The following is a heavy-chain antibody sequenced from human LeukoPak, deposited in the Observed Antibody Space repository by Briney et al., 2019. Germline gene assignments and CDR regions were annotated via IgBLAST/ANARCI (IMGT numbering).Heavy chain of an antibody. Sequence: GGSLRLSCAASGFSFSSYAMNWVRQAPGKGLEWVSSLTANGESTYYADSVKGRFTISRDNSKNTLYLQINSLRAEDTAVYYCAKDRRDGYRKFMVIADYWGQGTLVTVSS. V-gene: IGHV3-23*01. CDR1: GFSFSSYA. CDR3: AKDRRDGYRKFMVIADY. J-gene: IGHJ4*02. CDR2: LTANGEST. D-gene: IGHD5-24*01.